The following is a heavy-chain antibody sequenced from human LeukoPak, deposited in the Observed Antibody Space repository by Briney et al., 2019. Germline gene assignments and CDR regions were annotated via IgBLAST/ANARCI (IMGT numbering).Heavy chain of an antibody. V-gene: IGHV3-74*01. J-gene: IGHJ4*02. Sequence: GGSLRLSCAASGFTFSSYWMHWVRQVPGKGLVWVSSINDDGTNTNYADSVKGRFTISRDNAKNALYLQMNSLRAEDTAVYYCAKVGPNGSNYRCWGQGTLVTVSS. CDR1: GFTFSSYW. CDR3: AKVGPNGSNYRC. D-gene: IGHD1-26*01. CDR2: INDDGTNT.